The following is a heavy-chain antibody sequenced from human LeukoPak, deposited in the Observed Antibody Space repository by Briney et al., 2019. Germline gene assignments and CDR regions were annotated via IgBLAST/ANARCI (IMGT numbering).Heavy chain of an antibody. CDR3: ERLLRSSGSGFDY. Sequence: SETLSLTCTVSGGSISSSNYYWGWIRQPPGKGLEWIANIYYSGSTYYNPSLKSRVTISVDTSKNQFSLKLSSVTAADTAMYHCERLLRSSGSGFDYWGQGALVTVSS. CDR2: IYYSGST. D-gene: IGHD3-10*01. CDR1: GGSISSSNYY. J-gene: IGHJ4*02. V-gene: IGHV4-39*01.